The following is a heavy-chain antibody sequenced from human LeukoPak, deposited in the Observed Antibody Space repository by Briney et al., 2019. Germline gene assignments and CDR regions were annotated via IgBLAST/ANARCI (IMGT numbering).Heavy chain of an antibody. CDR1: GFTFGDYA. CDR3: TRDKWTYYYDSSGYSNY. D-gene: IGHD3-22*01. CDR2: IRSKAYGGTT. Sequence: PGRSLRLSCTASGFTFGDYAMSWFRQAPGKGLEWVGFIRSKAYGGTTEYAASVKGRFTISRDDSKSIAYLQMNSLKTEDTAVYYCTRDKWTYYYDSSGYSNYWGQGTLVTVSS. V-gene: IGHV3-49*03. J-gene: IGHJ4*02.